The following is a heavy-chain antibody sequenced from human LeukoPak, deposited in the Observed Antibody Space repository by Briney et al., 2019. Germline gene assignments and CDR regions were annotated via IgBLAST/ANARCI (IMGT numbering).Heavy chain of an antibody. CDR3: ASDLNSSSWYEGVFDY. D-gene: IGHD6-13*01. CDR1: GFTFSSYS. CDR2: IKQDGSEK. Sequence: GGSLRLSCAASGFTFSSYSMNWVRQAPGKGLEWVANIKQDGSEKYYVDSVKGRFTISRDNAKNSLYLQVNSLRAEDTAVYYCASDLNSSSWYEGVFDYWGQGTLVTVSS. V-gene: IGHV3-7*01. J-gene: IGHJ4*02.